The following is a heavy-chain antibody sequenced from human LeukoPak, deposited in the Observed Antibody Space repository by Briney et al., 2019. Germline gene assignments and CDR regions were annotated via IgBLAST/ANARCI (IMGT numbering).Heavy chain of an antibody. CDR2: IYPDDSDT. J-gene: IGHJ2*01. CDR1: GYSFTTYW. Sequence: GESLKISCKGSGYSFTTYWFGWARQMPGKGLEWMGIIYPDDSDTKNSPSFQGQGTLPADKSISTAYLQWSSLKASDTAMYYCARRGYCSGGSCFWYFDLWGRGTLVTVSS. CDR3: ARRGYCSGGSCFWYFDL. D-gene: IGHD2-15*01. V-gene: IGHV5-51*01.